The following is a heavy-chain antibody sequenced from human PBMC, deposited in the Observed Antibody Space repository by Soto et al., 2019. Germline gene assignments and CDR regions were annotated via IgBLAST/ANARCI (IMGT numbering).Heavy chain of an antibody. D-gene: IGHD3-3*01. Sequence: ASVRVSCKASGYTFTSYYMHWVRQAPGQGLEWMGIINPSGGSTSYAQKFQGRVTMTSDTPTSTIYMELSSPRYVDQAVYYLARAVPDAFWSGYNIGYCGEGTRVTVSS. CDR1: GYTFTSYY. J-gene: IGHJ4*02. CDR2: INPSGGST. CDR3: ARAVPDAFWSGYNIGY. V-gene: IGHV1-46*03.